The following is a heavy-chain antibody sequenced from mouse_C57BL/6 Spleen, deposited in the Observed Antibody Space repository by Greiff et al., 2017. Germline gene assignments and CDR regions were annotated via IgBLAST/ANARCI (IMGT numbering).Heavy chain of an antibody. CDR2: IYPGSGST. CDR3: ARYRVYYYGSSPFAY. CDR1: GYTFTSYW. D-gene: IGHD1-1*01. Sequence: QVQLQQPGAELVKPGASVKMSCKASGYTFTSYWITWVKQRPGQGLEWIGDIYPGSGSTNYNEKFKSKATLTVDTSSSTAYMQLSSLTSEDSAVYYCARYRVYYYGSSPFAYWGQGTLVTVSA. V-gene: IGHV1-55*01. J-gene: IGHJ3*01.